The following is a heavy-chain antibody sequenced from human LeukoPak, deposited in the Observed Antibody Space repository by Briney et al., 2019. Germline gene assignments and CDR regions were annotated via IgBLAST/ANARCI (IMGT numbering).Heavy chain of an antibody. CDR1: GYTFTGYY. D-gene: IGHD3-22*01. CDR3: AIWYYYDSSGYFDAFDI. V-gene: IGHV1-2*02. Sequence: ASVKVSCKASGYTFTGYYMHWVRQAPGQGLEWMGWINPNSGGTNYAQKFQGRVTMTRDTSISTACMELSRLRSDDTAVYYCAIWYYYDSSGYFDAFDIWGQGTMVTVSS. J-gene: IGHJ3*02. CDR2: INPNSGGT.